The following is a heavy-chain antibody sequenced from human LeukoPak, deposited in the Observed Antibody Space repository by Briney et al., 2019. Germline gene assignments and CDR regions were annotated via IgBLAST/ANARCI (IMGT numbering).Heavy chain of an antibody. CDR3: AKDRDDYGDDC. V-gene: IGHV3-30*02. Sequence: GGSLRLSCAASGFTFNNFGMHWIRQAPGKGLEWVALARSGGTDKYYADSVKGRFTISRDNSKNMVYLQMNSLRVEDTAVYYCAKDRDDYGDDCWGQGILVTVST. CDR1: GFTFNNFG. D-gene: IGHD4-17*01. CDR2: ARSGGTDK. J-gene: IGHJ4*02.